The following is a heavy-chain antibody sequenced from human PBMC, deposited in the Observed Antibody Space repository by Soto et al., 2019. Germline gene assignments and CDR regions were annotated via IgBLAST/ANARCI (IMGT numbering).Heavy chain of an antibody. Sequence: VGSLRLSCAASGFTFSSYAMGWVRQGPGKGLEWVAVVSIGGSTHYADSVRGRFTISRDNSKNALSLQMNSLTAEDTAVYFCAKRRGAGGHFDYWGQGALVTVSS. CDR1: GFTFSSYA. CDR3: AKRRGAGGHFDY. J-gene: IGHJ4*02. V-gene: IGHV3-23*01. D-gene: IGHD2-15*01. CDR2: VSIGGST.